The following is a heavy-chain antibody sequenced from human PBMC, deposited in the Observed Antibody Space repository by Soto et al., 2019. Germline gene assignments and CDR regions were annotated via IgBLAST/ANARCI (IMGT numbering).Heavy chain of an antibody. CDR3: ARNQGGGPSGSYWYY. J-gene: IGHJ4*02. D-gene: IGHD1-26*01. CDR1: GYTFTSYY. Sequence: ASVKVSCKASGYTFTSYYMHWVRQAPGQGLEWMGIINPSGGSTSYAQKFQGRVTMTRDTSTSTVYMELSSLRSEDTAVYYCARNQGGGPSGSYWYYWGQGTLVTVSS. V-gene: IGHV1-46*01. CDR2: INPSGGST.